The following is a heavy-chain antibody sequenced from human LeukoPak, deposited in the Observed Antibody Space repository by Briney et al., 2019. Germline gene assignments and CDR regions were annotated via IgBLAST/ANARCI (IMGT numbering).Heavy chain of an antibody. V-gene: IGHV4-4*02. Sequence: PSETLSLTCAVSGDSIDSNNWWTWVRQPPGKGLEWRGEIYRTGSTNYNPSLKSRVTISVAKSKDQFSLKLTSVTAADTAMYYCPRGGYCSGGVCPNWFDPWGQGILVTVSS. CDR1: GDSIDSNNW. D-gene: IGHD2-8*02. J-gene: IGHJ5*02. CDR3: PRGGYCSGGVCPNWFDP. CDR2: IYRTGST.